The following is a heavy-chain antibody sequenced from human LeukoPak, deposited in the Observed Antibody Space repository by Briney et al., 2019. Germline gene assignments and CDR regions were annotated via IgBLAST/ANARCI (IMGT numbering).Heavy chain of an antibody. J-gene: IGHJ4*02. CDR1: GLTFSSHP. D-gene: IGHD6-13*01. Sequence: PGGSLRLSCAASGLTFSSHPMHWVRQAPGKGLEWAAVISQDGSKRHYTDSVKGRFIISRDNSRNTLYLQMNSLRAEDTAVYYCVREPGPGYFDYWGQGTLVTVSS. CDR3: VREPGPGYFDY. V-gene: IGHV3-30-3*01. CDR2: ISQDGSKR.